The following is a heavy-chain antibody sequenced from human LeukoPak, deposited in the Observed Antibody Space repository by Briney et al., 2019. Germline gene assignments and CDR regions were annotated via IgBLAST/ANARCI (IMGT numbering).Heavy chain of an antibody. J-gene: IGHJ4*02. CDR2: ISGSGGST. V-gene: IGHV3-23*01. Sequence: GGSLRLSCAASGFTFSSYAMSWVRQAPGKGLEWVSAISGSGGSTYYADSVKGRFTISRDNSKNTLYLQMNSLRAEDTAVYYCAKDTYYYDSSGYYAYWGQGTLVTVSS. D-gene: IGHD3-22*01. CDR3: AKDTYYYDSSGYYAY. CDR1: GFTFSSYA.